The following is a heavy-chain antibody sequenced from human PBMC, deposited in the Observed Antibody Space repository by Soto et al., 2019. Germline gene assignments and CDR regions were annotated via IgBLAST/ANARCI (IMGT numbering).Heavy chain of an antibody. J-gene: IGHJ5*02. CDR1: GGSISRGGYS. CDR2: IYHSGST. V-gene: IGHV4-30-2*01. D-gene: IGHD2-2*01. CDR3: ARELCIITSCYSGNGGIDP. Sequence: QLQLQESGSGLVKPSQTLSLTCAVSGGSISRGGYSWSWIRQPPGKGLEWIGYIYHSGSTYYNPAPKSRVTISCDRSNNPFSLKLSSVTAADTAVYYCARELCIITSCYSGNGGIDPWGQGTLVTVSS.